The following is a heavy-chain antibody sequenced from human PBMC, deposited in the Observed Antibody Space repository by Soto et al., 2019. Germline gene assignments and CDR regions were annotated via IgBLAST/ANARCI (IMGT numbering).Heavy chain of an antibody. CDR1: GYTFTGHH. CDR2: INPISGGT. Sequence: GASVKVSCKTSGYTFTGHHIRWVRQAPGQGLEWMGWINPISGGTKYREKFQGRVSITRDESSSTAYMELSSLTSDDSAVYYCAKDGRHCSGGSCPQGHWGQGTLVTVS. D-gene: IGHD2-15*01. J-gene: IGHJ4*02. CDR3: AKDGRHCSGGSCPQGH. V-gene: IGHV1-2*02.